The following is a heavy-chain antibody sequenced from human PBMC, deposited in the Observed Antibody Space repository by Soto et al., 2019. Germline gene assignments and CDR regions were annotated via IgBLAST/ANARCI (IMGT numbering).Heavy chain of an antibody. Sequence: GESLKISCKGSGYSFTSYWIGWVRQMPGKGLEWMGIIYPGDSDTRYSPSFQGQVTISADKSISTAYLQWSSLKASDTAMYYCARQSYYGSGSYYNEAGVWFDPWGQGTLVTV. J-gene: IGHJ5*02. CDR3: ARQSYYGSGSYYNEAGVWFDP. D-gene: IGHD3-10*01. V-gene: IGHV5-51*01. CDR2: IYPGDSDT. CDR1: GYSFTSYW.